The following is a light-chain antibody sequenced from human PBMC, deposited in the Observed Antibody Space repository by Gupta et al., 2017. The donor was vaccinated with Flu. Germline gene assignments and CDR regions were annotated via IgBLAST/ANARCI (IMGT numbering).Light chain of an antibody. V-gene: IGKV2-28*01. J-gene: IGKJ1*01. Sequence: DNVMMPSPLSMPVTPGEREAISCRSSQSLLHSNRYNYLDWYLQKPGQSPQLLIYLGSNRASGVPERFRASCLFTDFTLKISRVEAEDIGVYYCMQYRRAPWTFGQGTKVEI. CDR2: LGS. CDR3: MQYRRAPWT. CDR1: QSLLHSNRYNY.